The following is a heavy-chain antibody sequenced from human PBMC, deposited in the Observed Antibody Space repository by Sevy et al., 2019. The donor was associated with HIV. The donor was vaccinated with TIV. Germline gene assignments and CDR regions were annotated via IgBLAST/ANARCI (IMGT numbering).Heavy chain of an antibody. CDR1: GFNFNIYS. Sequence: GGSLRLSCAVSGFNFNIYSMSWVRQAPGKGLEWVSTLSFGGGKINYADSVKGRFIISRDDSKNTLYLQMNSLRAEDTAVYFCARECCTSPHDYWGQGTLVTVSS. J-gene: IGHJ4*02. D-gene: IGHD2-8*01. V-gene: IGHV3-23*01. CDR2: LSFGGGKI. CDR3: ARECCTSPHDY.